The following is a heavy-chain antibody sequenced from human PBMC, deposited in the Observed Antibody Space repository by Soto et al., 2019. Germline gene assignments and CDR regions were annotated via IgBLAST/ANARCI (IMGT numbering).Heavy chain of an antibody. CDR1: GFTFSSYA. CDR3: ARDQLHYVDTAMATPAFDY. CDR2: ISYDGSNK. D-gene: IGHD5-18*01. J-gene: IGHJ4*02. Sequence: GGSLRLSCAASGFTFSSYAMHWVRQAPGNGLDWVAVISYDGSNKYYADSVKGRFTISRDNSKNTLYLQMNSLRAEDTAVYYCARDQLHYVDTAMATPAFDYWGQGTLVTVSS. V-gene: IGHV3-30-3*01.